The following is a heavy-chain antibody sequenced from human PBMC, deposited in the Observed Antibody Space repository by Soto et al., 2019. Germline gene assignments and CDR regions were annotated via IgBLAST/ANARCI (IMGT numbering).Heavy chain of an antibody. CDR3: AKKAVGSGRYMEGSGFDL. V-gene: IGHV3-23*01. J-gene: IGHJ5*02. CDR2: ISGSGGST. CDR1: GFTFSSYA. D-gene: IGHD6-19*01. Sequence: PWGCLRLSXAASGFTFSSYAMSWVRRAPGKGLEWASAISGSGGSTYYADSVKGRFTISRDNSKNTLYLQMNSLRAEDTAVYYCAKKAVGSGRYMEGSGFDLWAEGSLVTVS.